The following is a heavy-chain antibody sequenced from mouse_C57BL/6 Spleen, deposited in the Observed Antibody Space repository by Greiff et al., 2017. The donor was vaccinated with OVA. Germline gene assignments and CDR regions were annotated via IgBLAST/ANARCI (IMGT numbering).Heavy chain of an antibody. CDR2: ISSGSSTF. CDR1: GFTFSDYG. J-gene: IGHJ2*01. D-gene: IGHD1-1*01. CDR3: ARPRDYYGSSYFDY. Sequence: EVKLMESGGGLVKPGGSLKLSCAASGFTFSDYGMHWVRQAPEKGLEWVAYISSGSSTFSYADTVKGRFPISRDNDKNTLFLQMTSLRSEDTAMYYCARPRDYYGSSYFDYWGQGTTLTVSS. V-gene: IGHV5-17*01.